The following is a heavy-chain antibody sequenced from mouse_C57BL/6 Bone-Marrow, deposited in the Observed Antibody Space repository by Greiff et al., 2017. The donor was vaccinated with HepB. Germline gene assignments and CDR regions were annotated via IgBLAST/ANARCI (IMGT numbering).Heavy chain of an antibody. CDR1: GYTFTSYW. V-gene: IGHV1-55*01. D-gene: IGHD2-2*01. Sequence: QVHVKQPGAELVKPGASVKMSCKASGYTFTSYWITWVKQRPGQGLEWIGDIYPGSGSTNYNEKFKSKATLTVDTSSSTAYMQLSSLTSEDSAVYYCARFGYAYFDYWGQGTTLTVSS. J-gene: IGHJ2*01. CDR2: IYPGSGST. CDR3: ARFGYAYFDY.